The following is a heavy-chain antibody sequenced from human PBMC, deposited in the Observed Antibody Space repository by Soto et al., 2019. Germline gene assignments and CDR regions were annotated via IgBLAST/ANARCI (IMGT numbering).Heavy chain of an antibody. J-gene: IGHJ5*02. V-gene: IGHV3-23*01. CDR2: IIGSGAGS. Sequence: EVQLLESGGGWLQPGGSLRLYCAASGFTFSSYAMNWVRQAPGKGLEWVSGIIGSGAGSYYEDSVKGRFTISRDNSKNTLYLKMNRLSAEDTAVYYCAKAYSNSWPNDWFDPWGQGTLVTVSS. CDR3: AKAYSNSWPNDWFDP. CDR1: GFTFSSYA. D-gene: IGHD6-13*01.